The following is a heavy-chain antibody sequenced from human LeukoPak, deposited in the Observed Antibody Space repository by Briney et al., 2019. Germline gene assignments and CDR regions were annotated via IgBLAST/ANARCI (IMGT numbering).Heavy chain of an antibody. J-gene: IGHJ5*02. V-gene: IGHV3-53*01. CDR1: GFTVSTNY. CDR2: IYSGGST. CDR3: ARFYGSGSDNWFDP. Sequence: PGGSLRLSCAASGFTVSTNYMSWVRQAPGKGLEWVSVIYSGGSTYYADSVKGRFTISRDNSKNTLYLQMNSLRVEDTAVYYCARFYGSGSDNWFDPWGQGTLVTVSS. D-gene: IGHD3-10*01.